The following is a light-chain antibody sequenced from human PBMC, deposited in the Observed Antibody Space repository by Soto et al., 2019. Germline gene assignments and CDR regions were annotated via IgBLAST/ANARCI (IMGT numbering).Light chain of an antibody. CDR3: MQALQTPPT. CDR1: QSLLHSNGYNY. CDR2: LGS. J-gene: IGKJ5*01. V-gene: IGKV2-28*01. Sequence: DIVMTQSPLSLPVTPGEPASISCRSSQSLLHSNGYNYLDWYLQNPGQSPQLLIYLGSNRASGVPDRFSGSGSGTDFTLKISRVEAEDVGVYYCMQALQTPPTFGQGTRLEI.